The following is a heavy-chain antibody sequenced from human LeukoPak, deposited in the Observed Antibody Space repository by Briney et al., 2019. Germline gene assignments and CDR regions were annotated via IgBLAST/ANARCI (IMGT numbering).Heavy chain of an antibody. CDR3: ATYTSGWTGEYFQQ. J-gene: IGHJ1*01. D-gene: IGHD6-19*01. V-gene: IGHV4-4*07. CDR1: GGSISSYY. Sequence: SETLSLTCTVPGGSISSYYWSWIRQPAGKGLEWIGRIYTSGSTNYNPSLKSRVTMSVDTSKNQFSLKLSSVTAADTAVYYCATYTSGWTGEYFQQWGQGTLVTVSS. CDR2: IYTSGST.